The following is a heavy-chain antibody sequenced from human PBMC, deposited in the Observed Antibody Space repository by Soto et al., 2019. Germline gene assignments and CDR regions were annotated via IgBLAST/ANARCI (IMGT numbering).Heavy chain of an antibody. CDR3: AHSLIPNWGSRGAFDY. CDR2: IYWDDDK. D-gene: IGHD7-27*01. V-gene: IGHV2-5*02. J-gene: IGHJ4*02. Sequence: SGPTLVNPTQTLTLTCTFSGFSLSTSGVGVGWIRQPPGKALEWLALIYWDDDKRYSPSLKSRLNITKDTSKNQVVLTMTNMDPVDTATYYCAHSLIPNWGSRGAFDYWGQGTLVTVSS. CDR1: GFSLSTSGVG.